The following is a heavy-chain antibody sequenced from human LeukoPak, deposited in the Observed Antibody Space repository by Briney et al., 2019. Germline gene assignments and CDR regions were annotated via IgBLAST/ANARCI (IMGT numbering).Heavy chain of an antibody. CDR3: AGGATVVTLDY. Sequence: GGSLRLSCAASRLTVSRNYMSWVRQAPGKGLEWVSVVYSSGSVSYADSVKGRFTISRDSSKNTVNLQMNSLRLEDTAVYYCAGGATVVTLDYWGQGNLVTVSS. CDR2: VYSSGSV. V-gene: IGHV3-66*02. J-gene: IGHJ4*02. CDR1: RLTVSRNY. D-gene: IGHD4-23*01.